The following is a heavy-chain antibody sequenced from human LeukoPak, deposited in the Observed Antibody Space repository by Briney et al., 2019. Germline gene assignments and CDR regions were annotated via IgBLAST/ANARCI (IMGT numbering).Heavy chain of an antibody. CDR1: GFTFSSYA. Sequence: GGSLRLSCAASGFTFSSYAMSWGRQAPGRGLEWGSAITGSGGSTYYADSVKGRFTISRDNSKTTLYLQMNSLSAEDTAVYYCAKGGPYYGDLDYWGQGTLVTVSS. J-gene: IGHJ4*02. CDR3: AKGGPYYGDLDY. V-gene: IGHV3-23*01. D-gene: IGHD4-17*01. CDR2: ITGSGGST.